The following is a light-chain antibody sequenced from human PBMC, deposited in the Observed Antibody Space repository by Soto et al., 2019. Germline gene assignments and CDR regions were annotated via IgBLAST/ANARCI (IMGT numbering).Light chain of an antibody. CDR1: QGVSSS. CDR2: AAT. J-gene: IGKJ5*01. CDR3: QQLHSYPFT. Sequence: DIQLTQSPPSLSASVGDRVTITCRASQGVSSSLAWYRQLPGKAPKLLIYAATTLQSGVPSRFSGSGSGTDFTLTINSLQPEDFATYYCQQLHSYPFTFGQGTRLEIK. V-gene: IGKV1-9*01.